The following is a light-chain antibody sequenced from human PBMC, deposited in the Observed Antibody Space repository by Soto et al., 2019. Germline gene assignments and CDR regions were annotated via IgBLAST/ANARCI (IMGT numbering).Light chain of an antibody. Sequence: DIQMTQSPSTLPASVGDRVTITCRASQSISSWLAWYQQKPGKAPNLLIYDASALESGVPSRFSGSGSGTEFTLTIGSLQPDDFATYYCQQYNSYSQTFGQGTKGDIK. V-gene: IGKV1-5*01. CDR1: QSISSW. CDR3: QQYNSYSQT. CDR2: DAS. J-gene: IGKJ1*01.